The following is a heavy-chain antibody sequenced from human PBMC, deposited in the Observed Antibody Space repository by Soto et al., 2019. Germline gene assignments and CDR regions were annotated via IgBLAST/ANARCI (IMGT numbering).Heavy chain of an antibody. V-gene: IGHV1-46*01. Sequence: QVQLVQSGAEVKKPGASVKLSCRTSGYTFTHYYIHWVRQAPGQGLEWLGIINPASGSTNYAQDFQGRVTLTMDPSTTTVYMDLSGLRAEDPAIFYCARDLAAGDHWGQGTLVTVSS. CDR3: ARDLAAGDH. D-gene: IGHD6-13*01. CDR1: GYTFTHYY. CDR2: INPASGST. J-gene: IGHJ4*02.